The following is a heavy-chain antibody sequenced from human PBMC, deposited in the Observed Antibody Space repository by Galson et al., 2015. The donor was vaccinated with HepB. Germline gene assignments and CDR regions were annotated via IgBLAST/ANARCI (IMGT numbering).Heavy chain of an antibody. V-gene: IGHV1-18*04. CDR2: ISAYNGNT. D-gene: IGHD3-10*01. J-gene: IGHJ4*02. CDR3: ARVEHGSGSYYNPPLEY. Sequence: SCKASGYTFTSYGISWVRQAPGHGLEWMGWISAYNGNTNYAQKLQGRVTMTTDTSTSTAYMELRSLRSDDTAVYYCARVEHGSGSYYNPPLEYWGQGTLVTVSS. CDR1: GYTFTSYG.